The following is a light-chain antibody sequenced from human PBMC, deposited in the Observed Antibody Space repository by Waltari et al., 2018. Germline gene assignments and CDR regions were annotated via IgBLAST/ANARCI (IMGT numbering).Light chain of an antibody. CDR1: QGISSY. J-gene: IGKJ2*01. CDR2: AAS. V-gene: IGKV1-8*01. CDR3: QQYYSYPYT. Sequence: AIRMTQSPSSLSASTGDSVTIPCRASQGISSYLAWYQQKPGQSPKLLIYAASTLQSGVPSRFSGSGSGTDFTLTISCLQSEDFATYYCQQYYSYPYTFGQGTKLEIK.